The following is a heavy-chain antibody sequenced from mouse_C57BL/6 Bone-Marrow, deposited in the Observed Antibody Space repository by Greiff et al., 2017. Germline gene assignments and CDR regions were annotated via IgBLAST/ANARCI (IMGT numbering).Heavy chain of an antibody. J-gene: IGHJ1*03. Sequence: QVQLQQSGAELVKPGASVKMSCKASGYTFTTYPIEWMKQNHGKSLAWIGNFHPYNDDTKYNEKFKGKATLTVEKSSSTVYLELSRLTADDSAVYYCARGYYGSSLRHWYCDVWGTGTTGTVSS. V-gene: IGHV1-47*01. CDR2: FHPYNDDT. CDR3: ARGYYGSSLRHWYCDV. CDR1: GYTFTTYP. D-gene: IGHD1-1*01.